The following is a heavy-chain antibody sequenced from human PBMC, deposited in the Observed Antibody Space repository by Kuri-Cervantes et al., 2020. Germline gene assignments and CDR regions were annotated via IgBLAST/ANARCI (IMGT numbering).Heavy chain of an antibody. D-gene: IGHD2-15*01. CDR3: ARDQEVVVAATGYFDY. V-gene: IGHV3-11*06. J-gene: IGHJ4*02. Sequence: GGSLRLSCAASGFTFSDYYMSWIRQAPGKGLEWVSSISSSSSYIYYADSVKGRFTISRDNAKNSLYLQMNSLRAEDTAVYYCARDQEVVVAATGYFDYWGQGTLVTVSS. CDR2: ISSSSSYI. CDR1: GFTFSDYY.